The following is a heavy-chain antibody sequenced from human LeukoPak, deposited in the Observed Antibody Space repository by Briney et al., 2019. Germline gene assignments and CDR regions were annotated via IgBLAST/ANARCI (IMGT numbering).Heavy chain of an antibody. CDR3: ARALPTHCTNGVCHAKFYFDY. J-gene: IGHJ4*02. D-gene: IGHD2-8*01. CDR2: IIPILGIA. V-gene: IGHV1-69*04. Sequence: SVKVSCKASGGTFSSYAISWVRQAPGQGLEWMGRIIPILGIANYAQKFQGRVTITADKSTGTAYMELSSLRSEDTAVYYCARALPTHCTNGVCHAKFYFDYWGQGTLVTVSS. CDR1: GGTFSSYA.